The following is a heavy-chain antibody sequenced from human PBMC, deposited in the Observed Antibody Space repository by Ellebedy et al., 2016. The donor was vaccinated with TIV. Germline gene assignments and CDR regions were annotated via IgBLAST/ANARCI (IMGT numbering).Heavy chain of an antibody. CDR3: ARSTLQGMDV. CDR1: GGSTSSGSYY. J-gene: IGHJ6*04. CDR2: IYTSGST. V-gene: IGHV4-61*02. Sequence: SETLSLTXTVSGGSTSSGSYYWSWIRQPAGKGLEWIGRIYTSGSTNYNPSLKSRVTMSVDTSKNQFSLKLSSVTAADTAVYYCARSTLQGMDVWGKGTTVTVSS.